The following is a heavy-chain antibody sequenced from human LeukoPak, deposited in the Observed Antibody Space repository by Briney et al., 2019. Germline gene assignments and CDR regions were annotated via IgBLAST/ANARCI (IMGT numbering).Heavy chain of an antibody. CDR1: GFTFSSYA. Sequence: GGSLRLSCAASGFTFSSYAMSWVRQAPGKGLEWVSAISGSGGSTYYADSVKGRFTISRDNSKNTLYLQMNSLRAEDTAVYYCAKVDTGILRYYYFDYWGQGTLVTVSS. CDR3: AKVDTGILRYYYFDY. CDR2: ISGSGGST. V-gene: IGHV3-23*01. J-gene: IGHJ4*02. D-gene: IGHD5-18*01.